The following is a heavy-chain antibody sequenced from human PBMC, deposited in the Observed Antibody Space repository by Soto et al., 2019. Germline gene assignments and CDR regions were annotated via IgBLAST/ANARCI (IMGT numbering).Heavy chain of an antibody. Sequence: ASVKVSCKASGGTFSSYAISWVRQAPGQGLEWMGGIIPIFGTANYAQKFQGRVTITADESTSTAYMELSSLRSEDTAVYYCARDPVVAAPPAGYYYYGMDVWGQGTTVTVSS. CDR1: GGTFSSYA. CDR3: ARDPVVAAPPAGYYYYGMDV. J-gene: IGHJ6*02. D-gene: IGHD2-15*01. V-gene: IGHV1-69*13. CDR2: IIPIFGTA.